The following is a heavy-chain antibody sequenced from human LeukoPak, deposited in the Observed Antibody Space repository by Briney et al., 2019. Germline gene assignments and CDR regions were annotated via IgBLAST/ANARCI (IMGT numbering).Heavy chain of an antibody. D-gene: IGHD2-15*01. V-gene: IGHV4-30-2*01. CDR1: GGSISSGGYS. CDR3: ARGGGSLCSGGSCYPVYFDY. Sequence: PSETLSLTCAGSGGSISSGGYSWRWIRQPPGKGLEWIGYIYHSGSTYYNPSLKSRVTISVDRSKNQFSLTLSSVTAADTAVYYCARGGGSLCSGGSCYPVYFDYWGQGTLVTVSS. CDR2: IYHSGST. J-gene: IGHJ4*02.